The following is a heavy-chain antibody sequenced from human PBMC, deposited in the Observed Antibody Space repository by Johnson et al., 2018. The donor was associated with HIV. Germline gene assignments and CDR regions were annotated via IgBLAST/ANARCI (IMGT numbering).Heavy chain of an antibody. CDR3: ARYWEVYAFDI. V-gene: IGHV3-30*04. J-gene: IGHJ3*02. CDR2: ISYDGSNK. D-gene: IGHD1-26*01. CDR1: GFSFSSYA. Sequence: QVQLVESGGGVVQPGRSLRLSCAASGFSFSSYAMHWVRQAPGKGLEWVAIISYDGSNKYYADSVKGRFTISRDNSKNTLYLQMSSLRAGDTAGYYWARYWEVYAFDIWGQGTMVTVSS.